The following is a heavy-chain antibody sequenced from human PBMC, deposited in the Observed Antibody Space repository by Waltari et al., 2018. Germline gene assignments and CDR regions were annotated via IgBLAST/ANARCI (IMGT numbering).Heavy chain of an antibody. D-gene: IGHD4-17*01. Sequence: EVQLVESGGGLVQPGGSLRLSCAASGFTFSTYYWMHWVRQAPGQGLVVVARINSDGSTINYADSVKGRFTISRDNAKNTVYLQMNSLRAADTAVYYCARVPTYTVSTGGFDYWGQGTLVTVSS. J-gene: IGHJ4*02. CDR1: GFTFSTYYW. CDR2: INSDGSTI. V-gene: IGHV3-74*01. CDR3: ARVPTYTVSTGGFDY.